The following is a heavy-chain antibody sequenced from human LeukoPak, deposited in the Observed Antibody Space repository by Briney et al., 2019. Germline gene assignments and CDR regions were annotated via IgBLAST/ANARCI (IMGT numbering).Heavy chain of an antibody. Sequence: PGGSLRLSCAASGFTFSSYAMRWVRQAPGKGLEWVSAISSSGGSTYYADSVKGRFTISRDNSKNTLYLQMNSLRAEDTAVYYCARAAGGVIVTEYCFGYWGQGTLVPVSS. CDR3: ARAAGGVIVTEYCFGY. V-gene: IGHV3-23*01. CDR2: ISSSGGST. D-gene: IGHD3-16*02. J-gene: IGHJ4*02. CDR1: GFTFSSYA.